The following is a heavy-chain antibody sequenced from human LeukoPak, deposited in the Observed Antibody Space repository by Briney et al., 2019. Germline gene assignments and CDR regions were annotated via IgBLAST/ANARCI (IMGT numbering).Heavy chain of an antibody. J-gene: IGHJ4*02. V-gene: IGHV4-39*07. D-gene: IGHD3-10*01. CDR2: IYYSGST. Sequence: SETLSLTCTVSGGSISSSSYYWGWIRQPPGKGLEWIGSIYYSGSTYYNPSLKSRVTISVDTSKNQFSLNLSSVTAADTAVYFCARDREGYGSATDWGQGTLVTVSS. CDR3: ARDREGYGSATD. CDR1: GGSISSSSYY.